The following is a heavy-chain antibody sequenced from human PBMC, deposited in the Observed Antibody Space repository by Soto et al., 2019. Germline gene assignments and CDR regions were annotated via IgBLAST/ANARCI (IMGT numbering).Heavy chain of an antibody. V-gene: IGHV3-23*01. CDR2: VSGSGGST. J-gene: IGHJ6*03. CDR3: AKGSRDRDFWSGYSGYYYMDV. Sequence: EVQLLESGGGLVQPGGSLRVSCAASGFTFSKYAMNWVRQAPWKGLEWVSAVSGSGGSTSYADSVKGRFTISRDNSKNTLYLQMNSLRAEDTAVYYCAKGSRDRDFWSGYSGYYYMDVWGKGTTVTVSS. CDR1: GFTFSKYA. D-gene: IGHD3-3*01.